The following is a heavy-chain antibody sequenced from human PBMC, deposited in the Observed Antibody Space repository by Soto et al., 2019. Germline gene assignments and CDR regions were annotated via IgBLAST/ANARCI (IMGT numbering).Heavy chain of an antibody. V-gene: IGHV4-61*01. CDR2: IYNSVIT. CDR1: GASVSSGNQY. D-gene: IGHD5-18*01. CDR3: ARRWDTDS. J-gene: IGHJ1*01. Sequence: SETLSLTCTVSGASVSSGNQYWSWIRQPPGKRLEWIGFIYNSVITNYSPSLKSRVSISADTSRNQFSLKMSSVTAADTAVYYCARRWDTDSRAQRALVPLSS.